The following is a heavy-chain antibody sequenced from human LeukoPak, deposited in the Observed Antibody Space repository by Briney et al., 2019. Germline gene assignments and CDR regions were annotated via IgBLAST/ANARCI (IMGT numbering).Heavy chain of an antibody. CDR2: INPSGGST. CDR1: GYTFTGYY. CDR3: ARGMATAEVPY. D-gene: IGHD5-24*01. V-gene: IGHV1-46*01. Sequence: ASVKVSCKASGYTFTGYYMHWVRQAPGQGLEWMGIINPSGGSTSYAQKFQGRVTMTRDMSTSTVYMELSSLRSEDTAVYYCARGMATAEVPYWSQGTLVTVSS. J-gene: IGHJ4*02.